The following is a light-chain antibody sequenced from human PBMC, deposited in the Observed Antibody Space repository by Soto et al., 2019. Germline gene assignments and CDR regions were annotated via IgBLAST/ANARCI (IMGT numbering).Light chain of an antibody. CDR2: VAP. CDR3: QQTYRTPPT. V-gene: IGKV1-39*01. J-gene: IGKJ1*01. CDR1: QTFRGY. Sequence: DIQMTQSPSSLSASVGDRVIITCRPSQTFRGYLHWYQQRPGKAPKVLISVAPSLQTGVPSRFSASGSGTDFTLTITTLQPEDFATYYCQQTYRTPPTFGQGTKLEMK.